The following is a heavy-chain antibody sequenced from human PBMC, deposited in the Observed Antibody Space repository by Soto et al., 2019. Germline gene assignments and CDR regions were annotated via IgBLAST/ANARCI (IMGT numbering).Heavy chain of an antibody. CDR2: IYYSGST. D-gene: IGHD3-3*01. CDR1: GGSISSISYY. V-gene: IGHV4-39*01. Sequence: SETLSLTCTVSGGSISSISYYWGWIRQPPGKGLEWIGSIYYSGSTYYNPSLKSRVTISVDTSKNQFSLKLSSVTAADTAVYYCARNPRITIFGVVIRYYFDYWGQGTLVTVSS. J-gene: IGHJ4*02. CDR3: ARNPRITIFGVVIRYYFDY.